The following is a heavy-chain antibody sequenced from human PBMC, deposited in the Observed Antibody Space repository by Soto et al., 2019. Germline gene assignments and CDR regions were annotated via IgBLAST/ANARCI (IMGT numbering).Heavy chain of an antibody. CDR1: GGSISDYY. J-gene: IGHJ5*02. CDR3: ARHGPFLEFLDP. V-gene: IGHV4-59*08. Sequence: SETLSLTCTVSGGSISDYYWSWIRQPPGKGLEWIGYIYYSGSTYYNPSLKSRVTISVDTSKNQFSLKLSPVTAADTAVYYCARHGPFLEFLDPWGQGTLVTVSS. CDR2: IYYSGST.